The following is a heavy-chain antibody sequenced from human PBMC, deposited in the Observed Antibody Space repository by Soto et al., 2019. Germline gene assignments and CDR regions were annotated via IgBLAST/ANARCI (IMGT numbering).Heavy chain of an antibody. CDR1: GGSITGYH. CDR3: AREDYDSSFDAFDI. J-gene: IGHJ3*02. D-gene: IGHD3-22*01. Sequence: SETLSLTCNVSGGSITGYHWSWIRQPPGKGLEWIGYISNSGSTNYNPSLESRVTISVETSKNQISLKLSSVTAADTAVYYCAREDYDSSFDAFDIWGQGTMVT. CDR2: ISNSGST. V-gene: IGHV4-59*01.